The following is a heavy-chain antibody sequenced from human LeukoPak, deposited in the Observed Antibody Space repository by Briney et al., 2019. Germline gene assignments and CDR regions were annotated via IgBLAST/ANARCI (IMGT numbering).Heavy chain of an antibody. CDR2: IYYSGST. D-gene: IGHD2-15*01. J-gene: IGHJ5*02. CDR1: GGSISSYY. V-gene: IGHV4-59*01. Sequence: SETLSLTCTVSGGSISSYYWSWMRQPPGKGLEWIGYIYYSGSTNYNPSLKSRVTISVDTSKNQFSLKLSSVTAADTAVYYCAREDIRVGNWFDPWGQGTLVTVSS. CDR3: AREDIRVGNWFDP.